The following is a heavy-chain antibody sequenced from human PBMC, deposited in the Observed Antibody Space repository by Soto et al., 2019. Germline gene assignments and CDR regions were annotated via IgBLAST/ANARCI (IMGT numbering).Heavy chain of an antibody. J-gene: IGHJ4*02. CDR3: ARTSTRGTRFDY. Sequence: QVQLQESGPGLVKPSGTLSLTCAVSGGSISTSNWWSWVRQPPGKGLEWIGEVYHSGSTNYNPSFTSRVAMSVDKSKNQFALKLTSVTAADTALYYCARTSTRGTRFDYWGQGSLVTVSS. D-gene: IGHD1-1*01. CDR1: GGSISTSNW. V-gene: IGHV4-4*02. CDR2: VYHSGST.